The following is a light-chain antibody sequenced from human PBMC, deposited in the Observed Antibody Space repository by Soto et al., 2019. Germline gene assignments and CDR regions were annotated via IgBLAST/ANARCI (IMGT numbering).Light chain of an antibody. Sequence: DIQMTQSPSSLSASVGERVTITCRASQFISTYLHWYQQKPGKAPKLLIYDASRLQSGVPSRFGGSGSAADFTLTINSLQSDDFATYYCQQYYSDAPWTFGQRTKLEIK. J-gene: IGKJ1*01. CDR2: DAS. CDR3: QQYYSDAPWT. CDR1: QFISTY. V-gene: IGKV1-39*01.